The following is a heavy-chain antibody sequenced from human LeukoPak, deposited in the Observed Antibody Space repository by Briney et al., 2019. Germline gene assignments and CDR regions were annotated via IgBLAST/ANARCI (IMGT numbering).Heavy chain of an antibody. CDR1: GVRFDDYA. CDR3: TKRARMGIAAAGDGFHI. V-gene: IGHV3-9*01. Sequence: PGGSLRLSCAASGVRFDDYAMHWVRQAPGKGLEWVSGISWDSAAIGYADSVRGRFTLSRDNAKNYLFLQMSSLRVEDTALYYCTKRARMGIAAAGDGFHIWGQGTMVTVSS. D-gene: IGHD6-13*01. CDR2: ISWDSAAI. J-gene: IGHJ3*02.